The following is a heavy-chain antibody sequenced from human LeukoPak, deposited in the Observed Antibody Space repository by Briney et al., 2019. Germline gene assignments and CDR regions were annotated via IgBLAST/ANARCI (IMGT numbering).Heavy chain of an antibody. D-gene: IGHD3-16*01. Sequence: KPGGSLRLSCAASGFTFSDYYMSWIRQAPGKGLEWVSYISSSGSTIYYADSVKGRFTISRDNAKNSLHLQMNSPRAEDTAVYYCARDRPFGGVLDFDYWGQGTLVTVSS. CDR3: ARDRPFGGVLDFDY. J-gene: IGHJ4*02. CDR2: ISSSGSTI. CDR1: GFTFSDYY. V-gene: IGHV3-11*04.